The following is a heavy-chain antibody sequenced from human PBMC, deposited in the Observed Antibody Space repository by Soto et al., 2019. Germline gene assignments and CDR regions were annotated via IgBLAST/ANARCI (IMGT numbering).Heavy chain of an antibody. V-gene: IGHV1-69*13. CDR1: GGTFSSYA. CDR3: ARTSGTARLGDYFDY. J-gene: IGHJ4*02. D-gene: IGHD6-6*01. CDR2: IIPIFGTA. Sequence: SVKVSCKASGGTFSSYAISWVRQAPGQGLEWMGGIIPIFGTANYAQKFQDRVTITADESTSTAYMELSSLRSEDTAVYYCARTSGTARLGDYFDYWGQGTLVTVSS.